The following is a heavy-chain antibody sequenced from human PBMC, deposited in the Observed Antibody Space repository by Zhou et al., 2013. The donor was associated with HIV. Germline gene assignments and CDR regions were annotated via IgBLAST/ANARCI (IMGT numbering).Heavy chain of an antibody. D-gene: IGHD3-10*01. CDR1: GGSIDSYY. J-gene: IGHJ5*02. CDR3: ARDLGFPPXDWFDP. CDR2: IYSSGST. V-gene: IGHV4-4*09. Sequence: QVQLQESGPRQVKPSETLSLTCTVSGGSIDSYYWSWIRQPPGKGLEWIGYIYSSGSTSYNPSLKSRVTISVDTSKNHFSLKLNSVTAADTAVYYCARDLGFPPXDWFDPWGPGNPGHRLL.